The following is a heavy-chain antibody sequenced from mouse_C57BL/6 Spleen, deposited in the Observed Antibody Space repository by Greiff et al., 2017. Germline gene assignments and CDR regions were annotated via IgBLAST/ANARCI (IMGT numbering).Heavy chain of an antibody. D-gene: IGHD1-1*01. Sequence: EVKLVESGPGLVKPSQSLSLTCSVTGYSITSGYYWNWIRQFPGNKLEWMGYISYDGSNNYNPSLKNRISITRDTSKNQFFLKLNSVTTEDTARYYCAREDYGSSFDDWGTGTTLTVSS. CDR3: AREDYGSSFDD. CDR1: GYSITSGYY. V-gene: IGHV3-6*01. CDR2: ISYDGSN. J-gene: IGHJ1*03.